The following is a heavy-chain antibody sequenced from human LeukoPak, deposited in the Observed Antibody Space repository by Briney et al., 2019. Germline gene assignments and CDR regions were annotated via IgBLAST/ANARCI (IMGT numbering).Heavy chain of an antibody. J-gene: IGHJ4*02. V-gene: IGHV3-21*01. CDR3: ARLNRGLYYFDY. CDR2: ISSSSSYI. D-gene: IGHD7-27*01. CDR1: GFTFSSYS. Sequence: GGSLRLSCAASGFTFSSYSMNWVRQAPGKGLEWVSSISSSSSYIYYADSVKGRFTISRDNAKNSLYLQMNSLRAEDTAVYYCARLNRGLYYFDYWGQGTLVTASS.